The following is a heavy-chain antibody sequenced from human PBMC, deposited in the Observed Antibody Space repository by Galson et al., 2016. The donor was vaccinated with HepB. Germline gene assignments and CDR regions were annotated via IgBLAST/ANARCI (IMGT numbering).Heavy chain of an antibody. J-gene: IGHJ4*02. Sequence: SETLSLTCTVSGGSITSPRYYWGCIRQSPGKGLEWLGVIYYDGTTYYNPSLKSRVSMSVDTSKNQFSLHLSSVTATDTAIYFCASEDYGDYGAYFDSWGQGTLVTVSS. CDR1: GGSITSPRYY. V-gene: IGHV4-39*01. D-gene: IGHD4-17*01. CDR2: IYYDGTT. CDR3: ASEDYGDYGAYFDS.